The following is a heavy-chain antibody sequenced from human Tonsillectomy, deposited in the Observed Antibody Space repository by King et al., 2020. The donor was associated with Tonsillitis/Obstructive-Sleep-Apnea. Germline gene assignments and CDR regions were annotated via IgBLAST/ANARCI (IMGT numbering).Heavy chain of an antibody. Sequence: LQLQESGPGLVKPSETLSLTCTVSGGYVSSSSYYWGWVRQPPGKGLEWIANIYYSGITYFNPPLKSRVTMSVDTSKNQFSLKLTSVTAADTAVYYCVRHHEDVAGQYFYYIDAGGKGSTSTVS. CDR2: IYYSGIT. J-gene: IGHJ6*03. CDR1: GGYVSSSSYY. V-gene: IGHV4-39*01. CDR3: VRHHEDVAGQYFYYIDA. D-gene: IGHD3-16*01.